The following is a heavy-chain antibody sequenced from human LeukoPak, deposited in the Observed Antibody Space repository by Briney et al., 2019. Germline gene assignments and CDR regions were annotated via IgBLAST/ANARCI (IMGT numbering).Heavy chain of an antibody. CDR1: GFTFSSYG. J-gene: IGHJ4*02. V-gene: IGHV3-33*01. D-gene: IGHD2/OR15-2a*01. CDR3: AREGPRGNSQFDY. Sequence: GGSLRLSCAASGFTFSSYGMHWVRQAPGKGLEWVALIWYDGSNKYYTDSVKGRLTISRDNSKNTLYLQMYSLRAEDTAIYYCAREGPRGNSQFDYWGQGTLVTVSS. CDR2: IWYDGSNK.